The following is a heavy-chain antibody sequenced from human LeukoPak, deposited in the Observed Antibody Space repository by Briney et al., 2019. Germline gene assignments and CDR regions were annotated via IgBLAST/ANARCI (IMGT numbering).Heavy chain of an antibody. D-gene: IGHD2-21*02. Sequence: SVKVSCKASGGTFSRYAISWVRQAPGQGLEWMGGIIPIFGTANYAQKFQGRVTITTDESTSTAYMELSSLRSEDTAVYYCARDFNCGGDCYYFDYWGQGTLVTVSS. CDR3: ARDFNCGGDCYYFDY. CDR2: IIPIFGTA. CDR1: GGTFSRYA. J-gene: IGHJ4*02. V-gene: IGHV1-69*05.